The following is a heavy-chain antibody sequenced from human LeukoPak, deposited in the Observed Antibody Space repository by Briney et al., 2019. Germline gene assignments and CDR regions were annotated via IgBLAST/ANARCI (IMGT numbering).Heavy chain of an antibody. CDR2: VRYDGSNK. CDR1: GFTFSRSA. D-gene: IGHD1-7*01. J-gene: IGHJ6*03. V-gene: IGHV3-30*02. CDR3: AKPSDQSTELRYYYYYMDV. Sequence: PGGSLRLSCAASGFTFSRSAMSWVRQVPGKGLEWVAFVRYDGSNKYYADSVKGRFTISRDNSKNTLYLQMNSLRAEDTAVYYCAKPSDQSTELRYYYYYMDVWGKGTTVTVSS.